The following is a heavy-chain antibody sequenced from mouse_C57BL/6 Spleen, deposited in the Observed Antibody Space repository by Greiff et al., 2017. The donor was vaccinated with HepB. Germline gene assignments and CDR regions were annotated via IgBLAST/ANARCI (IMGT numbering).Heavy chain of an antibody. J-gene: IGHJ2*01. D-gene: IGHD2-1*01. CDR1: GFTFSSYA. CDR2: ISDGGSYT. V-gene: IGHV5-4*03. CDR3: ARGQIYYGNPFDY. Sequence: DVKLVESGGGLVKPGGSLKLSCAASGFTFSSYAMSWVRQTPEKRLEWVATISDGGSYTYYPDNVKGRFTISRDNAKNNLYLQMSHLKSEDTAMYYCARGQIYYGNPFDYWGQGTTLTVSS.